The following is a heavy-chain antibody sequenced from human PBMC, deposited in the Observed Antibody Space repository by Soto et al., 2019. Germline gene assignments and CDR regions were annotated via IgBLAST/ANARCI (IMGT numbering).Heavy chain of an antibody. J-gene: IGHJ5*02. CDR3: ARYHCTNGVCYPNWFDP. CDR1: GGTFSSYA. CDR2: IIPIFGTA. V-gene: IGHV1-69*01. Sequence: QVQLVQSGAEVKKPGSSVKVSCKASGGTFSSYAISWVRQAPGQGLEWMGGIIPIFGTANYAQKFQGRVTITADESTSTAYIELSSLRSEDTAVYYCARYHCTNGVCYPNWFDPWGQGTLVTVSS. D-gene: IGHD2-8*01.